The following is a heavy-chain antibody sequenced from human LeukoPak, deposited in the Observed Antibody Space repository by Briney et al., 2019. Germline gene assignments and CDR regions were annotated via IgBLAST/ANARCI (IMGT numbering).Heavy chain of an antibody. CDR3: GRGGRNYDFWSSYYWYYYYYYMDV. CDR1: GGFISYYF. V-gene: IGHV4-59*01. J-gene: IGHJ6*03. Sequence: SETLSLTCTVSGGFISYYFRSWIRQPPGKGLEWIGWNFGSGSSNYNPSLKSRLTISVDTSKNQFSLKLSSLTAADTAVYYCGRGGRNYDFWSSYYWYYYYYYMDVWGKVTTVTVSS. D-gene: IGHD3-3*01. CDR2: NFGSGSS.